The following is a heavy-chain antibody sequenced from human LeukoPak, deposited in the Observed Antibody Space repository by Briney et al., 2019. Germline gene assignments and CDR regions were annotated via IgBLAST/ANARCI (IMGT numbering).Heavy chain of an antibody. CDR2: INPSGGST. CDR1: GYTFTSYA. CDR3: ARGTSSSWHNAGGY. J-gene: IGHJ4*02. V-gene: IGHV1-46*01. Sequence: GASVKVSCKASGYTFTSYAMNWVRQAPGQGLEWMGIINPSGGSTGYAQKFQGRVNLTRDTSTSKVYMELSSLTSEDTAVYYCARGTSSSWHNAGGYWGQGALVTVSS. D-gene: IGHD6-13*01.